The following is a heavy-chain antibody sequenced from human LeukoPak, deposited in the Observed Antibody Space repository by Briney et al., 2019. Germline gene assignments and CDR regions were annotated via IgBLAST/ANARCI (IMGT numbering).Heavy chain of an antibody. CDR3: ASEGRSLQNWFDL. J-gene: IGHJ5*02. Sequence: ASVKVSCKASGGTFSSYAISWVRQAPGQGLEWMGGIIPIFGTANYAQKFQGRVTITTDESTSTAYMELSSLRSEDTAVYYCASEGRSLQNWFDLWGQGTLVTVSS. D-gene: IGHD2-15*01. CDR2: IIPIFGTA. V-gene: IGHV1-69*05. CDR1: GGTFSSYA.